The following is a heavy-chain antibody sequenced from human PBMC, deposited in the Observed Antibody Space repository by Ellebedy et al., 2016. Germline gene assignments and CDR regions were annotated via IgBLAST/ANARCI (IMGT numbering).Heavy chain of an antibody. CDR1: GGSFSGYY. Sequence: SETLSLTCAVYGGSFSGYYWSWIRQPPGKGLEWIGEINHSGSTNYNPSLKSRVTISVDTSKNQFSLKLSSVTAADTAVYYCARGLAASILDFDYWGQGTLVTVSS. CDR3: ARGLAASILDFDY. D-gene: IGHD2-21*01. CDR2: INHSGST. V-gene: IGHV4-34*01. J-gene: IGHJ4*02.